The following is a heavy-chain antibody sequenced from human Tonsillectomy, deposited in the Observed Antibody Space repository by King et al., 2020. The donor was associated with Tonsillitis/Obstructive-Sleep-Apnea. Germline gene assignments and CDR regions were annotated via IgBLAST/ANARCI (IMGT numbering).Heavy chain of an antibody. CDR1: GFTFSNAW. CDR2: IKSKTDGGTT. CDR3: TTVYYDFWSGYTDY. Sequence: VQLVESGGGLVKPGGSLRLSCAASGFTFSNAWMSWVRQAPGKGLEWVGRIKSKTDGGTTDYAAPVKGRFTISRDDSKNTLYLQMNSLKTEDTAVYYCTTVYYDFWSGYTDYWGQGTLVTVSS. V-gene: IGHV3-15*01. D-gene: IGHD3-3*01. J-gene: IGHJ4*02.